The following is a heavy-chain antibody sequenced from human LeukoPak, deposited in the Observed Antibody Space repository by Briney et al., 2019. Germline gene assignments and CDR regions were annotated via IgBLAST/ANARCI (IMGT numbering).Heavy chain of an antibody. CDR2: ISGSGAGT. D-gene: IGHD6-19*01. Sequence: GGSLRLSCAASGFTFKTYAMSWVRQVPGKGLEWVSAISGSGAGTYYADSVKGRFTISRDNSKNTLYLQINSLRAEDTAVYYCAKDTVAVAALFDPWGQGTLLTVSS. J-gene: IGHJ5*02. V-gene: IGHV3-23*01. CDR1: GFTFKTYA. CDR3: AKDTVAVAALFDP.